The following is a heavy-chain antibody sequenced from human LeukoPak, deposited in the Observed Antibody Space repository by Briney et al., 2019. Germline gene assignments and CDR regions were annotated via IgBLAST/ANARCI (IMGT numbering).Heavy chain of an antibody. J-gene: IGHJ3*02. V-gene: IGHV1-8*01. CDR2: MNPNSGNT. CDR3: ARAGVGATVRAFDI. CDR1: GYTFTSYD. Sequence: VASVKVSCQASGYTFTSYDINWVRQATGQGLEWMGWMNPNSGNTGYAQKFQGRVTMTRNTSISTAYMELSSLRSEDTAVYYCARAGVGATVRAFDIWGQGTMVTVSS. D-gene: IGHD1-26*01.